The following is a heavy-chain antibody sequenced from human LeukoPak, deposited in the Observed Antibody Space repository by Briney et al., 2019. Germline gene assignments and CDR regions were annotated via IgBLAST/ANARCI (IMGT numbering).Heavy chain of an antibody. CDR3: AMKGDYDDFDI. J-gene: IGHJ3*02. D-gene: IGHD3-10*01. V-gene: IGHV1-18*01. CDR1: GYTFSSYG. Sequence: GASVKVSCKASGYTFSSYGISWVRQAPGRGLEWMGWSSANNGTRNYAQKLQGRVTMTTDTSTSTAYMELRSLRSDDTAVYYCAMKGDYDDFDIWGQGTMVTVSS. CDR2: SSANNGTR.